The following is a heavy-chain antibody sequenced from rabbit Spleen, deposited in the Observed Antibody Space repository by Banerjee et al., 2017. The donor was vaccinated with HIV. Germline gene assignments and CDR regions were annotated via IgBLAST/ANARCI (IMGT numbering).Heavy chain of an antibody. J-gene: IGHJ6*01. Sequence: QQLVESGGGLVKPGASLTLTCKASGFSFSSGYDMCWVRQAPGKGLEWIACIYAGTIGSTYSASWAKGRFTCSKTSSTTVTLQMTSLTAADRAAYFCARDTSSSFSSYGMDLWGPGTLVTVS. CDR1: GFSFSSGYD. D-gene: IGHD1-1*01. CDR2: IYAGTIGST. CDR3: ARDTSSSFSSYGMDL. V-gene: IGHV1S40*01.